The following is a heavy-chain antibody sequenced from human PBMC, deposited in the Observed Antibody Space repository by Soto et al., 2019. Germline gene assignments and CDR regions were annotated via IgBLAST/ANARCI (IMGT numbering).Heavy chain of an antibody. Sequence: QVQLVESGGGVVQPGRSLRLSCAASGFAFSSCVMHWVRQAPGKGLEWVAVISYDGTNKYYADSVRGRFTISRDNSKNTLYLQMNSLRAEDTAVYYCARDHGMDVWGQGTTVTVSS. V-gene: IGHV3-30-3*01. CDR3: ARDHGMDV. J-gene: IGHJ6*02. CDR2: ISYDGTNK. CDR1: GFAFSSCV.